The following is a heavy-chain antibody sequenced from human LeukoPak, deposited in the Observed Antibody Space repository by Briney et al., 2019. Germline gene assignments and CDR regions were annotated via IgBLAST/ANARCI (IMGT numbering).Heavy chain of an antibody. D-gene: IGHD6-13*01. CDR3: AKPPPDSSSWLFDY. CDR1: GFTFSTYA. J-gene: IGHJ4*02. CDR2: ISGNGGTT. V-gene: IGHV3-23*01. Sequence: GGSLRLSCAASGFTFSTYAMCWVRQAPGKGLEWVSTISGNGGTTYYADSVKGRFTISRDNSKNTLYLQMNSLRVEDTAVYYCAKPPPDSSSWLFDYWGQGTLVTVSS.